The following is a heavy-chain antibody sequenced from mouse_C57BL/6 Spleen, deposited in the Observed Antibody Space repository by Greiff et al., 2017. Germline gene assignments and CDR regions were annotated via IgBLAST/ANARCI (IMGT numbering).Heavy chain of an antibody. J-gene: IGHJ1*03. CDR1: GYTFTSYG. Sequence: VQLQQSGAELARPGASVKLSCKASGYTFTSYGISWVKQRTGQGLEWIGEIYPRSGNTYYNEKFKGKATLTADKSSSTAYMELRSLTSEDSAVYFCARNGYYGRDWYFDVWGTGTTVTVSS. CDR2: IYPRSGNT. V-gene: IGHV1-81*01. D-gene: IGHD1-1*01. CDR3: ARNGYYGRDWYFDV.